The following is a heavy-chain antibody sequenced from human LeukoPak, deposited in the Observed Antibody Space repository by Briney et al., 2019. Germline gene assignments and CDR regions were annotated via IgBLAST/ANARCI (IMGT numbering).Heavy chain of an antibody. CDR2: LSGSGGDT. J-gene: IGHJ4*02. CDR1: GFTFSRHA. CDR3: AKDMKASR. Sequence: GGSLRLSCAASGFTFSRHAMSWVRQAPGKGLEWVSSLSGSGGDTYYAESVKGRLTISTDNSKSTLYLQMNSLRIEDTAVYYCAKDMKASRGGQGTLVTVSA. V-gene: IGHV3-23*01.